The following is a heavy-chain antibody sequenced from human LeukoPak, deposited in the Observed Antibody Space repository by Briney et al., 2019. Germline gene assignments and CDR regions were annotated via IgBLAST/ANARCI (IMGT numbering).Heavy chain of an antibody. V-gene: IGHV3-23*01. CDR2: ISGSDGST. Sequence: SGGSLRLSCAASGFTFSSYAMSWVRQAPGKGLEWVSAISGSDGSTYYADSVKGRFTISRDNSKNTLYLQMNSLRAEDTAVYYCAKAPSGYYYTFDYWGQGTLVTVSS. CDR1: GFTFSSYA. CDR3: AKAPSGYYYTFDY. D-gene: IGHD3-22*01. J-gene: IGHJ4*02.